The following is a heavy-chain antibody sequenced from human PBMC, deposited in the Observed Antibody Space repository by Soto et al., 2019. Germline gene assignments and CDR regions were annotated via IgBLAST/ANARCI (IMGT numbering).Heavy chain of an antibody. Sequence: SVKVSCKASGGTFSSYAISWVRQAPGQGLEWMGGIIPIFGTANYAQKFQGRVTITADESTSTAYMELSSLRSEDTAVYYCARDPSYYYDSSGYPGYAFDIWGQGTMVTVSS. J-gene: IGHJ3*02. CDR2: IIPIFGTA. CDR3: ARDPSYYYDSSGYPGYAFDI. V-gene: IGHV1-69*13. CDR1: GGTFSSYA. D-gene: IGHD3-22*01.